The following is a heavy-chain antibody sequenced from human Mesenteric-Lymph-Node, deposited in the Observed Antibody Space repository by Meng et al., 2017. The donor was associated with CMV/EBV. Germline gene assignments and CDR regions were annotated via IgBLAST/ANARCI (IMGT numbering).Heavy chain of an antibody. D-gene: IGHD3-3*01. CDR3: ARDHFGSYLN. J-gene: IGHJ4*02. CDR2: MSVKRGDT. Sequence: ASVKVSCKPSGYTFIDHDVHWVRQAPGQGLEWVGRMSVKRGDTYYAQKFQDRVTMTRDTSITTAYMEMNSLSADDTAMYYCARDHFGSYLNWGQGTLVTVSS. V-gene: IGHV1-2*02. CDR1: GYTFIDHD.